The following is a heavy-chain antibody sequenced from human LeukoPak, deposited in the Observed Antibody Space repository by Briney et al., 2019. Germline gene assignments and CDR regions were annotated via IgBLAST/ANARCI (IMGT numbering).Heavy chain of an antibody. Sequence: SETLSLTCTVSGGSISSSSYYWSWIRQPPGKGLEWIGEINHSGSTNYNPSLKSRVTISVDTSKNQFSLKLSSVTAADTAVYYCASLYCSSTSCYGDSVTPYWGQGTLVTVSS. CDR2: INHSGST. J-gene: IGHJ4*02. CDR1: GGSISSSSYY. CDR3: ASLYCSSTSCYGDSVTPY. D-gene: IGHD2-2*01. V-gene: IGHV4-39*07.